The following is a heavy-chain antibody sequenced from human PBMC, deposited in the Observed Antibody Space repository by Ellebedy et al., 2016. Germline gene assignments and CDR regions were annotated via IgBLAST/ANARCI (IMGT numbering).Heavy chain of an antibody. CDR2: LSGSGPKT. D-gene: IGHD2-21*01. V-gene: IGHV3-23*01. CDR3: AKHETDGDYYFDL. CDR1: GFTVKTYA. Sequence: GESLKISXAASGFTVKTYAMSWVRQAPGEGLEWVSTLSGSGPKTYYADSVQGRFTISRDNSKSTLYLQMNSLRAEDTAVYYCAKHETDGDYYFDLWGRGTLVTVSS. J-gene: IGHJ2*01.